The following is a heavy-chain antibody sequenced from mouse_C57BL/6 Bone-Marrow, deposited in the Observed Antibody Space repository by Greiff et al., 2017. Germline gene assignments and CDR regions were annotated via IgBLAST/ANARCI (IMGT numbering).Heavy chain of an antibody. J-gene: IGHJ1*03. V-gene: IGHV7-1*01. D-gene: IGHD1-1*01. CDR3: ERCYYGSSYGGYFDV. CDR1: GFTFSDFY. CDR2: SRNKANDYTT. Sequence: EVKLVESGGGLVQSGRSLRLSCATSGFTFSDFYMEWVRQAPGKGLEWIAASRNKANDYTTEYSASVKGRFIVSRDTSQSILYLQYKALRAEDTASYDCERCYYGSSYGGYFDVWGTGTTVTVSS.